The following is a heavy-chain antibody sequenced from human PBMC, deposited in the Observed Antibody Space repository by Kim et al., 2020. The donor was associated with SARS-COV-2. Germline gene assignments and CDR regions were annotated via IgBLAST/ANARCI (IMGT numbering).Heavy chain of an antibody. J-gene: IGHJ6*02. CDR3: AREKQQLVRWHYYYGMDV. V-gene: IGHV6-1*01. CDR1: GDSVSSNSAA. D-gene: IGHD6-13*01. Sequence: SQTLSLTCAISGDSVSSNSAAWNWIRQSPSRGLEWLGRTYYRSKWYNDYAVSVKSRITINPDTSKNQFSLQLNSVTPEDMAVYYCAREKQQLVRWHYYYGMDVWGQGTTVTVSS. CDR2: TYYRSKWYN.